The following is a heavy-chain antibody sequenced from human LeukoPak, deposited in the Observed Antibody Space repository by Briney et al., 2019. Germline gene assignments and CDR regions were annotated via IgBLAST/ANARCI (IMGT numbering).Heavy chain of an antibody. CDR3: AKDQCSSTSCHDAFDI. V-gene: IGHV3-23*01. J-gene: IGHJ3*02. D-gene: IGHD2-2*01. CDR1: GFTFSSYA. Sequence: GGSLRLSCAASGFTFSSYAMSWVRQAPGKGLEWVSAISGSGGSTYYADSAKGRFTISRDNSKNTLYLQMNSLRAEDTAVYYCAKDQCSSTSCHDAFDIWGQGTMVTVSS. CDR2: ISGSGGST.